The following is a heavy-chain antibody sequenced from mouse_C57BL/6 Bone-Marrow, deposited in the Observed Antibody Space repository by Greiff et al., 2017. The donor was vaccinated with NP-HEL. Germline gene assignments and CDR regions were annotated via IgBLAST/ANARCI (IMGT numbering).Heavy chain of an antibody. CDR3: ARDRNYGRDWYFDV. J-gene: IGHJ1*03. D-gene: IGHD1-1*01. V-gene: IGHV5-16*01. Sequence: EVKVEESEGGLVQPGSSMKLSCTASGFTFSDYYMAWVRQVPEKGLEWVANINYDGSSTYYLDSLKSRFIISRDNAKNILYLQMSSLKSEDTATYYCARDRNYGRDWYFDVWGTGTTVTVSS. CDR1: GFTFSDYY. CDR2: INYDGSST.